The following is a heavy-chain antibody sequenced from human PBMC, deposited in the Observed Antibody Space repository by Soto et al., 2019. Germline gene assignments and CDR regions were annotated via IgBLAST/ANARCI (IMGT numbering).Heavy chain of an antibody. Sequence: SETLSLTCAVSGYSISSGYYWGWIRQPPGKGLEWIGSIYHSGSTYYNPSLKSQVTISVDTSKNQFSLKLSSVTAADTAVYYCARVYPPGSGHWGQGTLVTVSS. CDR3: ARVYPPGSGH. CDR2: IYHSGST. V-gene: IGHV4-38-2*01. J-gene: IGHJ4*02. CDR1: GYSISSGYY. D-gene: IGHD3-10*01.